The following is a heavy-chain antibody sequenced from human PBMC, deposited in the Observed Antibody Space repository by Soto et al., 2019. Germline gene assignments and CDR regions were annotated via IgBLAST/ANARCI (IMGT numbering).Heavy chain of an antibody. V-gene: IGHV3-21*01. CDR2: ISSSSSYI. CDR3: VREDSYGPATFYNSNQYFDY. CDR1: GLTLSRYG. J-gene: IGHJ4*02. Sequence: GGSLGLSCVASGLTLSRYGISWVRKEQGQGLEWVSSISSSSSYIYFADSVKGRLSISRDNAKNSLFLQMNSLRAEDAAVYYCVREDSYGPATFYNSNQYFDYWGQGTQVTVSS. D-gene: IGHD3-10*01.